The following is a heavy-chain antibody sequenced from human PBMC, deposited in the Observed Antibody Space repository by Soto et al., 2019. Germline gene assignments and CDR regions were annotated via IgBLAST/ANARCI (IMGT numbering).Heavy chain of an antibody. V-gene: IGHV3-21*01. Sequence: PGGSLRLSCAASGFTFSSYSMNWVRQAPGKGLEWVSSISSSSSYICYADSVKGRFTISRDNAKNSLYLQMNSLRAEDTAVYYCARERVTTLYYYGMDVWGQGTTVTVSS. CDR3: ARERVTTLYYYGMDV. D-gene: IGHD4-4*01. CDR2: ISSSSSYI. CDR1: GFTFSSYS. J-gene: IGHJ6*02.